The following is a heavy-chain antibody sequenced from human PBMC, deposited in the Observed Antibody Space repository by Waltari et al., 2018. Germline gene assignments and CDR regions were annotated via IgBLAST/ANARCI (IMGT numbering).Heavy chain of an antibody. CDR3: AREQQLVTDDVRDDY. J-gene: IGHJ4*02. V-gene: IGHV4-30-4*08. Sequence: QVQLQESGPGLVKPSQTLSLTCPVSGGSISSGDSYCSWIRQPPGKGLEWIGYIYYSGSTYYNPSLKSRVTISVDTSKNQFSLKLSSVTAADTAVYYCAREQQLVTDDVRDDYWGQGTLVTVSS. D-gene: IGHD6-13*01. CDR2: IYYSGST. CDR1: GGSISSGDSY.